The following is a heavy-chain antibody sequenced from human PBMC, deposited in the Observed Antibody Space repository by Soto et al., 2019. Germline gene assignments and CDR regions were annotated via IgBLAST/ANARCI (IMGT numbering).Heavy chain of an antibody. CDR3: AGELLSQSYYYYMDV. CDR1: GFTFSNYA. CDR2: LSGSGGRT. J-gene: IGHJ6*03. Sequence: EVQLLESGGGLVQPGGSLRLSCGASGFTFSNYAMSWVRQSPGKGLEWVSGLSGSGGRTYYADSVKGRFTISRDNSKNTLYLQMTSLRAEDTAIYFCAGELLSQSYYYYMDVWGKGTTVTVSS. V-gene: IGHV3-23*01. D-gene: IGHD3-10*01.